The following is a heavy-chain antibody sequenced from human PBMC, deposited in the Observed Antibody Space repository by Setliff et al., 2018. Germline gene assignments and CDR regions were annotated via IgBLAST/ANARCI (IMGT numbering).Heavy chain of an antibody. D-gene: IGHD4-17*01. Sequence: ASVKVSCKASGYTFSSYAMNWVRQAPGQGLEWMGWINTNTGNPTYPQGFTGRFVFSLDTSVSTAYLQISSLKAEDTAVYYCARIGGSTTVNLLGLFQTPPDAFDFWGQGTMVTVSS. V-gene: IGHV7-4-1*02. CDR3: ARIGGSTTVNLLGLFQTPPDAFDF. CDR1: GYTFSSYA. CDR2: INTNTGNP. J-gene: IGHJ3*01.